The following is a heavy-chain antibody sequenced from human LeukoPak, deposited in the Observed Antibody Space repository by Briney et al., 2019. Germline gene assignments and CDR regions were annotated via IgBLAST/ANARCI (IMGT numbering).Heavy chain of an antibody. V-gene: IGHV3-30-3*01. D-gene: IGHD3-22*01. CDR2: ISYDGSDK. CDR3: TRGIGSGYSIDY. J-gene: IGHJ4*02. CDR1: GFTFSGYA. Sequence: GGSLRLSCAASGFTFSGYAMYWVRQAPGKGLEWVAIISYDGSDKYCADSVKGRFTISRDNSKTTLYLQMNSLRAEDTAVYYCTRGIGSGYSIDYWGRGTLVTVSS.